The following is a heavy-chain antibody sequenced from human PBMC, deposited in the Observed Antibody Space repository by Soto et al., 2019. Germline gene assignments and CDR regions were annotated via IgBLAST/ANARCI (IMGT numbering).Heavy chain of an antibody. CDR3: ARSSGSYSYYGMDV. Sequence: QVQLVQSGAEVRKPGASVKVSCKASGYTFTGYFMHWVRQAPGQGLEWMGWINSKSGGTNYAQKFQGRVTITRDTSISTAYMELSRLRSDDTAVYYCARSSGSYSYYGMDVWGQGTTVTVSS. CDR2: INSKSGGT. J-gene: IGHJ6*02. CDR1: GYTFTGYF. D-gene: IGHD1-26*01. V-gene: IGHV1-2*02.